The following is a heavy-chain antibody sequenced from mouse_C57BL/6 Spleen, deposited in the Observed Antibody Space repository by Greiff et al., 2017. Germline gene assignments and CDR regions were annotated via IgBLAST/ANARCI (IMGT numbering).Heavy chain of an antibody. Sequence: QVQLQQSGAELVKPGASVKISCKASGYAFSSYWMNWVKQRPGKGLEWIGQIYPGDGDTNYNGKFKGKATLTADKSSSTAYMQLSSLTSEDSAVYFCARNGFYYGSSHFDYWGQGTTLTVSS. D-gene: IGHD1-1*01. CDR2: IYPGDGDT. J-gene: IGHJ2*01. CDR1: GYAFSSYW. CDR3: ARNGFYYGSSHFDY. V-gene: IGHV1-80*01.